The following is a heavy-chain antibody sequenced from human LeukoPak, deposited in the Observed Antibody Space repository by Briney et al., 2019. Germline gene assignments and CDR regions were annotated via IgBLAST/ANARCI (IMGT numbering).Heavy chain of an antibody. J-gene: IGHJ4*02. D-gene: IGHD5-18*01. V-gene: IGHV4-34*01. Sequence: SETLSLTCAVYGGSFSGYYWSWIRQPPGKGLEWIGEINHSGSTNYNPSLKSRVTMSVDTSKNQFSLKLSSVTAADTAVYYCARRRGYSYGTNFDYWGQGTLVTVSS. CDR3: ARRRGYSYGTNFDY. CDR2: INHSGST. CDR1: GGSFSGYY.